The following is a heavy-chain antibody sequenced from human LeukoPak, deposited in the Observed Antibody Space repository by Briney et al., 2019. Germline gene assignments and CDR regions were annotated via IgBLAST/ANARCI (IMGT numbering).Heavy chain of an antibody. CDR1: GYTFTSYY. J-gene: IGHJ4*02. CDR2: INPNSGDP. V-gene: IGHV1-2*02. D-gene: IGHD5-24*01. Sequence: ASVKVSCKASGYTFTSYYMHWVRQATGQGLEWMGWINPNSGDPNYAQNFQGRVTMTRDTSGSTVYMDLNRLRSDDTALYYRVRGGDGDRRDFDFWGQGTLVTVSS. CDR3: VRGGDGDRRDFDF.